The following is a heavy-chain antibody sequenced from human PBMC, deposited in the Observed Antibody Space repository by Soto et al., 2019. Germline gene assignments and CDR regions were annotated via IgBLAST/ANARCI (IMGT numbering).Heavy chain of an antibody. V-gene: IGHV2-5*02. D-gene: IGHD6-13*01. Sequence: QITLKESGPTLVEPTQTLTLTCAFSGFSLSTNGVGVGWIRQPPGKALEWLAFIYWDDDKRYSPSLRTRLTIIKDTSINQVVLIMTTMDPVDTGTYYCAYRQDYRSSWDSGWFDPWGQGTLVTVSS. J-gene: IGHJ5*02. CDR1: GFSLSTNGVG. CDR2: IYWDDDK. CDR3: AYRQDYRSSWDSGWFDP.